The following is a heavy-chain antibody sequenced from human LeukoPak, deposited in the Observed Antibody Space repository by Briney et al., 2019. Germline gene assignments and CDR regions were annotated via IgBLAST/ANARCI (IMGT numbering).Heavy chain of an antibody. CDR2: IYYSGST. CDR1: GGSIGGGGYS. J-gene: IGHJ4*02. Sequence: PSETLSLTCTVSGGSIGGGGYSWSWIRRPPGKGLGGMGYIYYSGSTNYNPSLKSRVTISVDTSKNQFSLKLSSVTAADTAVYYCARVGYSSSWYIFDYWGQGTLVTVSS. CDR3: ARVGYSSSWYIFDY. D-gene: IGHD6-13*01. V-gene: IGHV4-61*08.